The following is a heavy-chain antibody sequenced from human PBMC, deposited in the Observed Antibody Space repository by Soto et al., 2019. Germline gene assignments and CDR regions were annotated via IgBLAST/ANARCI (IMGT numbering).Heavy chain of an antibody. V-gene: IGHV1-8*01. Sequence: VKVSCKASGYTFTSYDINWVRQATGQGLEWMGWMNPNSGNTGYAQKFQGRVTMTRNTSISTAYMELSSLRSEDTAVYYCARVYSSSWYDYYYYYGMDVWGQGTTVTVSS. CDR1: GYTFTSYD. CDR3: ARVYSSSWYDYYYYYGMDV. J-gene: IGHJ6*02. D-gene: IGHD6-13*01. CDR2: MNPNSGNT.